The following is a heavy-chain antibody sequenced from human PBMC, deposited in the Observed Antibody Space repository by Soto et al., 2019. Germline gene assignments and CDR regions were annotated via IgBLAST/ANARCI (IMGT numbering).Heavy chain of an antibody. CDR3: ASAAISSGSYLNFAY. CDR1: GYTFTSYY. V-gene: IGHV1-46*01. Sequence: QVQLVQSGAEVKKPGASVKVSCKASGYTFTSYYMHWVRQAPGQGLEWMGIINPSGGSTSYAQKFQGRVTMTRDTSTSTVYMELSSLRSEDTAVYYCASAAISSGSYLNFAYWGQGTLVTVSS. D-gene: IGHD1-26*01. CDR2: INPSGGST. J-gene: IGHJ4*02.